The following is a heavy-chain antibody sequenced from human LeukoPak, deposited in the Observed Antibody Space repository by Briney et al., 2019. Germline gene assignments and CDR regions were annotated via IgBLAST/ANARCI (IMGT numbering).Heavy chain of an antibody. CDR2: INHSGST. V-gene: IGHV4-39*07. CDR3: ASTATVTVYYFDY. D-gene: IGHD4-17*01. CDR1: GGSISSSSYY. J-gene: IGHJ4*02. Sequence: SETLSLTCTVSGGSISSSSYYWGWIRQPPGKGLEWIGEINHSGSTNYNPSLKSRVTISVDTSKNQFSLKLSSVTAADTAVYYCASTATVTVYYFDYWGQGTLVTVSS.